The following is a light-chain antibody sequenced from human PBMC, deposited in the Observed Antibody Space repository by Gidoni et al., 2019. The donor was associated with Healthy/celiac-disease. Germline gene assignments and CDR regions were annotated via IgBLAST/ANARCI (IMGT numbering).Light chain of an antibody. CDR2: AAS. CDR1: QSISSY. Sequence: DIQMTQSPSSLSASVGDRVTITCRASQSISSYLNWYQQKPGKAPKLLIYAASSLQSGVPSRFSGSGSGTDFTPTISSLQPEDFATYYCQQSYSTPGTFXGXTKVEIK. V-gene: IGKV1-39*01. J-gene: IGKJ4*01. CDR3: QQSYSTPGT.